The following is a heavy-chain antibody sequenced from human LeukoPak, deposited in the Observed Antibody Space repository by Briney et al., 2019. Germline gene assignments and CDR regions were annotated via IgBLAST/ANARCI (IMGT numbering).Heavy chain of an antibody. J-gene: IGHJ4*02. D-gene: IGHD3-22*01. CDR2: IIPVFGTT. CDR1: GGTFSSYA. Sequence: SVKVSCKASGGTFSSYAVSWVRLTPGQGLEWLGGIIPVFGTTTYAQKFQAKVTMTADKSTNTAYLEISSLTSDDTAVYYCARCSPGDSSNFYAVLQYWGRGPKVTVS. V-gene: IGHV1-69*06. CDR3: ARCSPGDSSNFYAVLQY.